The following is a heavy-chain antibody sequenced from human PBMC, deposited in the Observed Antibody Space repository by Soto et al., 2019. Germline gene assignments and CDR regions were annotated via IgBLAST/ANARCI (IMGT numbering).Heavy chain of an antibody. J-gene: IGHJ4*02. CDR2: ISYDGSNK. V-gene: IGHV3-30-3*01. D-gene: IGHD4-17*01. CDR3: ASSTTVVTPFDY. CDR1: GFTFSSYA. Sequence: VQLVESGGGVVQPGRSLRLSCAASGFTFSSYAMHWVRQAPGKGLEWVAVISYDGSNKYYADSVKGRFTISRDNSKNTLYLQMNSLRAEDTAVYYCASSTTVVTPFDYWGQGTLVTVSS.